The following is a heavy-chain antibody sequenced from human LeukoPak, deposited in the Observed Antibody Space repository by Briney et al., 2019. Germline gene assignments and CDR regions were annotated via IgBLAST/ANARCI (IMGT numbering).Heavy chain of an antibody. CDR2: ISSSGGST. D-gene: IGHD2-8*02. CDR3: AKGTAPNP. V-gene: IGHV3-23*01. J-gene: IGHJ5*02. CDR1: GGSFSGYY. Sequence: ETLSLTCAVYGGSFSGYYWSWIRQPPGKGLEWVSTISSSGGSTYYADFVKGRFTISRDNSKNTLYLQVNSLRAEDTAVYYCAKGTAPNPWGQGTLVTVSS.